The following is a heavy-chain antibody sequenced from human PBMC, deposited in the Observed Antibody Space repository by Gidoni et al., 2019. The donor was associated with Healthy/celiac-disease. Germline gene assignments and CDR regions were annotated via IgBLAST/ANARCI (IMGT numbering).Heavy chain of an antibody. CDR2: ISGSGGST. D-gene: IGHD5-18*01. CDR3: ALRGYSYARGDY. J-gene: IGHJ4*02. V-gene: IGHV3-23*04. CDR1: GFPFSSYA. Sequence: EVQLVESGGGLVQPGGSLRLSCAASGFPFSSYAMSWVRQAPGKGLEWVLAISGSGGSTYYADSVKGRFTISRDNSKNTLYLQMNSLRAEDTAVYYCALRGYSYARGDYWGQGTLVTVSS.